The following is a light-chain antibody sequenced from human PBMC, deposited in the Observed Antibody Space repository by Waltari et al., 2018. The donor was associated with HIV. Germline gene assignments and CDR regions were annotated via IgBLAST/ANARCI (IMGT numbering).Light chain of an antibody. CDR3: SSYAGINPVI. J-gene: IGLJ2*01. CDR1: SSDVGRYAY. V-gene: IGLV2-8*01. CDR2: EVN. Sequence: QSALTQPPPASGSLGQSVTISCTGCSSDVGRYAYVSWYQQHPGKAPKLLIFEVNKRPSGVPDRFSGSKSGNTASLTVSGLQAEDEAEYSCSSYAGINPVIFGGGTTLTVL.